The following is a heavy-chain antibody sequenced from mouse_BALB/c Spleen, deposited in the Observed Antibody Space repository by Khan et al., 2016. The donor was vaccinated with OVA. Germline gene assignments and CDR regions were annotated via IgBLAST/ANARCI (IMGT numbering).Heavy chain of an antibody. D-gene: IGHD2-10*02. J-gene: IGHJ2*01. Sequence: QVQLQQSGPELVKPGASVKMSCKASGYTFTDYFISWVKQRTGQGLEWIGEIYPGSGSVSYNEKFKGKATLTADKSSNTAYMQLSSLTSEDSAVDFCTGEGGGGGMFDYWGQGTTLTVSS. V-gene: IGHV1-77*01. CDR3: TGEGGGGGMFDY. CDR1: GYTFTDYF. CDR2: IYPGSGSV.